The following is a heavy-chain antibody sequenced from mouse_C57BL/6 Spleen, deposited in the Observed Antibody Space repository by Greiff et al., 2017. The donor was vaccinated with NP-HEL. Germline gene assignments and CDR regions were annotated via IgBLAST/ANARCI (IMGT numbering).Heavy chain of an antibody. CDR3: ARRGYGNYEYFDY. Sequence: QVQLQQSGAELVRPGTSVKVSCKASGYAFTNYLIEWVKQRPGQGLEWIGVINPGSGGTNYNEKFKGKATLTADKSSSTAYMQLSSLTSEDSAVYFCARRGYGNYEYFDYWGQGTTLTVSS. J-gene: IGHJ2*01. CDR2: INPGSGGT. CDR1: GYAFTNYL. D-gene: IGHD2-1*01. V-gene: IGHV1-54*01.